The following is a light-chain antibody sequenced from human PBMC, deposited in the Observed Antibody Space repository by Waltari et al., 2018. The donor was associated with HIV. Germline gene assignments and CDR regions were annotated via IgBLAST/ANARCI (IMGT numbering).Light chain of an antibody. CDR2: GGS. J-gene: IGLJ3*02. CDR1: TSVFGTYDR. Sequence: QSALTQPASVSGSPGQSITISCTGKTSVFGTYDRVPWYQQHPDTAPRIKVNGGSHRRSGVSYRFVGSRSGNTASLTISGLQADDEAEYYCSSFTLSNTVVFGGGTKVTVL. V-gene: IGLV2-14*02. CDR3: SSFTLSNTVV.